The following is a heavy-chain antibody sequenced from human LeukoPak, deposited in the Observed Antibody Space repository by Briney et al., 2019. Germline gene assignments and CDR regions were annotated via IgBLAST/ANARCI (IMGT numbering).Heavy chain of an antibody. CDR3: AKQKDLGYCSSTSCYYYFDY. CDR2: NGGSGGSK. V-gene: IGHV3-23*01. D-gene: IGHD2-2*01. J-gene: IGHJ4*02. Sequence: GGSLRLSCVASGFTFNNYAMSWVRQAPGKGLEWVSANGGSGGSKYYADSVKGRFTVSRDNSKNTLYLQMNSLRAEDTAIYYCAKQKDLGYCSSTSCYYYFDYWGQGTLVTVSS. CDR1: GFTFNNYA.